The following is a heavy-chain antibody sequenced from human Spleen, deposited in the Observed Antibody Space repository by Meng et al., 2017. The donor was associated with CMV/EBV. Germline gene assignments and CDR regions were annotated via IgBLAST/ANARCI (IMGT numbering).Heavy chain of an antibody. J-gene: IGHJ4*02. D-gene: IGHD7-27*01. CDR3: ARGTGIFDY. V-gene: IGHV1-18*04. CDR2: ISPSIGST. CDR1: GYTFTSHG. Sequence: VSCLASGYTFTSHGITWVRQAPGQGLEWMGWISPSIGSTNYAQKLEGRVTMTTDRSTTTAYLELRSLRYDDTAVYFCARGTGIFDYWGQGALVTVSS.